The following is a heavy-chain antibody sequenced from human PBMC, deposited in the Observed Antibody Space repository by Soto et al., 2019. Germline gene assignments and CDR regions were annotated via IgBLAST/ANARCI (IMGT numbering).Heavy chain of an antibody. CDR3: AKDRDGAAAGPTKFYGMDV. J-gene: IGHJ6*02. V-gene: IGHV3-23*01. D-gene: IGHD6-13*01. CDR1: GFTFRSYA. Sequence: ESGGGLVQPGGSLRLSCAASGFTFRSYAMSWVRQAPGKGLEWVSVISGSGDSTYYADSVRGRFTISRDNSKNTLYLQMNSLRAEDTAVYYCAKDRDGAAAGPTKFYGMDVWGQGTTVTVSS. CDR2: ISGSGDST.